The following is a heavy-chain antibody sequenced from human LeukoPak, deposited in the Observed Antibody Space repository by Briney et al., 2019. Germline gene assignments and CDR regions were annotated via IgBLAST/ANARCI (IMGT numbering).Heavy chain of an antibody. V-gene: IGHV3-48*01. J-gene: IGHJ4*02. CDR1: GFTFSSYE. D-gene: IGHD6-19*01. CDR3: AKSSSGWYGGFDY. CDR2: ISSSSTTI. Sequence: GGSLRLSCAASGFTFSSYEMNWVRQAPGKGLEWVSYISSSSTTIHYADSVKGRCTISRDNSKNTLYLQMNSLRAEDTAVYYCAKSSSGWYGGFDYWGQGTLVTVSS.